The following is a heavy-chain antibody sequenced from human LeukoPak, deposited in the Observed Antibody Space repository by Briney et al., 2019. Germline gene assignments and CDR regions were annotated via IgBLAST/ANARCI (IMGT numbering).Heavy chain of an antibody. Sequence: SETLSLTCAVYGGSFSGYYWSWIRQPPGKGLEWIGEINHSGSTNYNPSLKSRVTISVDTSKNQFSLKLSSVSAADTAVYYCARGLAAAGPYFDYWGQGTLVTVSS. V-gene: IGHV4-34*01. CDR3: ARGLAAAGPYFDY. J-gene: IGHJ4*02. D-gene: IGHD6-13*01. CDR1: GGSFSGYY. CDR2: INHSGST.